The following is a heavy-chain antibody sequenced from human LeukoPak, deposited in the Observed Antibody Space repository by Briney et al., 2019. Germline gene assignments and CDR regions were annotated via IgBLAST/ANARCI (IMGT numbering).Heavy chain of an antibody. CDR1: GFTFSSYS. D-gene: IGHD2-15*01. Sequence: GGSLRLSCAASGFTFSSYSMNWVRQAPGQGLEWVSSISSSSYIYYADSVKGRFTISRDNAKNSLYLQMNSLRAEDTAVYYYARDVGYCSGGSCYTYYFDYWGQGTLVTVSS. V-gene: IGHV3-21*01. CDR3: ARDVGYCSGGSCYTYYFDY. J-gene: IGHJ4*02. CDR2: ISSSSYI.